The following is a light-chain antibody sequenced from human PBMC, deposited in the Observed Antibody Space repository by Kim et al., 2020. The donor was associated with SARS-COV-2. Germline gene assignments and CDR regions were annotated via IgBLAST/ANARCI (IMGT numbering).Light chain of an antibody. CDR2: GAS. Sequence: EFVGDSVTSTCRASQGISSYLSWYQQKPGKAPKLLIHGASTLESWVPSRFSGSGSGTEFTLTISSLQPEDFATYSCQQLITYPRTFGQGTKVEIK. V-gene: IGKV1-9*01. CDR3: QQLITYPRT. CDR1: QGISSY. J-gene: IGKJ1*01.